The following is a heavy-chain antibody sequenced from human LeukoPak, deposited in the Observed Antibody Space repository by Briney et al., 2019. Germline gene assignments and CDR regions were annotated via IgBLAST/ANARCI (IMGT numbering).Heavy chain of an antibody. CDR2: IDNRGFTM. CDR3: ARRLYCSGSSCHTGLDAFDV. Sequence: PGGSLRLSCAASGFTFSSYSMNWVRQAPGKGPEWISYIDNRGFTMYYADSVKGRFTISRDNSENALYLQMNSLRAEDTAVYYCARRLYCSGSSCHTGLDAFDVWGQGTVVTVSS. D-gene: IGHD2-2*02. V-gene: IGHV3-48*01. J-gene: IGHJ3*01. CDR1: GFTFSSYS.